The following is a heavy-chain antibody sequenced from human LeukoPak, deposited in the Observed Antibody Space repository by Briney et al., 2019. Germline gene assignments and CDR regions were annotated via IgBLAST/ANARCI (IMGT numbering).Heavy chain of an antibody. D-gene: IGHD3-10*01. Sequence: GESLKISCKGSGYSFITYWIGWVRQMPGKGLEWMGIIYPGDSDTRYSTSFQGQVTISADKSISTAYLQWSSLKASDTAMYYCATSYASGSYIDGGFDYWGQGTLVTVSS. CDR2: IYPGDSDT. CDR1: GYSFITYW. V-gene: IGHV5-51*01. J-gene: IGHJ4*02. CDR3: ATSYASGSYIDGGFDY.